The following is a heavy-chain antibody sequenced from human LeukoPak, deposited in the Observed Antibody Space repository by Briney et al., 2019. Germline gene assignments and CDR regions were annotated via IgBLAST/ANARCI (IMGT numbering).Heavy chain of an antibody. CDR1: GFTVSTYE. V-gene: IGHV3-48*03. D-gene: IGHD2-15*01. CDR2: ISSSGSSI. CDR3: ARRGGFDY. J-gene: IGHJ4*02. Sequence: QPGGSLRLSCAASGFTVSTYEMNWVRQAPGKGLEWVAYISSSGSSINHADSVKGRFTISRDNAKNSLYLQMKSLRAEDTAVYYCARRGGFDYWGQGTLVTVSS.